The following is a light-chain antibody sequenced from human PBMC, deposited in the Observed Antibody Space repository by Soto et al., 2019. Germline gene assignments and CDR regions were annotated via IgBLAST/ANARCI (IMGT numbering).Light chain of an antibody. Sequence: QSVLTQPPSASGTPGQRVTISCSGSSSNIGSNTVNWYQQLPGTAPKLLIYSLNQRPSGVPDRFSDSKSGTSASLAISGLQSEDEADYYCAAWDDNLNGPVFGGGTKLPVL. CDR3: AAWDDNLNGPV. J-gene: IGLJ3*02. V-gene: IGLV1-44*01. CDR1: SSNIGSNT. CDR2: SLN.